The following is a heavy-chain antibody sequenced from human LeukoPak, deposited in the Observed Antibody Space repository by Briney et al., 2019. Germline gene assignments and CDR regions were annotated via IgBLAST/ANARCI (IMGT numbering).Heavy chain of an antibody. J-gene: IGHJ4*02. CDR2: INTNTGNP. V-gene: IGHV7-4-1*02. CDR1: GYTFTSYA. Sequence: EASVKISCKASGYTFTSYAMNWVRQAPGQGLEWMGWINTNTGNPTYAQGFTGRFVFSLDTSVNTAYLQISSLKAEDTAVYYCARDSDYGGNSALDYWGQGTLVTVSS. D-gene: IGHD4-23*01. CDR3: ARDSDYGGNSALDY.